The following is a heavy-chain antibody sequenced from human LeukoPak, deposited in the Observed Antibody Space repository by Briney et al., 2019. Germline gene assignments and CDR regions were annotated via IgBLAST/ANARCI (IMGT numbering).Heavy chain of an antibody. CDR3: AKLGSGGGSSGFYYGMDV. CDR1: GFTFSSYA. V-gene: IGHV3-30-3*02. CDR2: ISYDGSNK. D-gene: IGHD6-6*01. Sequence: GGSLRLSCAASGFTFSSYAMHWVRQAPGKGLEWVAVISYDGSNKYYADSVKGRFTISRDNSKNTLYLQMNSLRAEDTAVYYCAKLGSGGGSSGFYYGMDVWGQGTTVTVSS. J-gene: IGHJ6*02.